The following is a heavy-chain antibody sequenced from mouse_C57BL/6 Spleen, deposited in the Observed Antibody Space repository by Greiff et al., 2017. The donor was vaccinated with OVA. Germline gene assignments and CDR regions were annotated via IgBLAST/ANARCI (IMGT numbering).Heavy chain of an antibody. CDR1: GYTFTDYY. D-gene: IGHD1-1*01. V-gene: IGHV1-19*01. CDR2: INPYNGGT. Sequence: EVQLQQSGPVLVKPGASVKMSCKASGYTFTDYYMNWVKQSHGKSLEWIGVINPYNGGTSYNQKFKGKATLTVDKSSSTAYMELNSLTSEDSAVYYCASFYGSSYGFAYWGQGTLVTVSA. J-gene: IGHJ3*01. CDR3: ASFYGSSYGFAY.